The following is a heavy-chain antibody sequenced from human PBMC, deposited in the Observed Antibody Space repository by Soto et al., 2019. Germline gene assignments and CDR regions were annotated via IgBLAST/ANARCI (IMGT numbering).Heavy chain of an antibody. CDR3: ASTYSTSWYWFHP. J-gene: IGHJ5*02. CDR2: IFLNDEK. V-gene: IGHV2-26*04. Sequence: QVTVKESGPVLVKPTETPTLTCTVSGFSLSNAGLGVSWIRQRPGKPLEWLAHIFLNDEKSYITSLKSRLTRSKDTSKSQVVRTMTNTDPVDTATYYCASTYSTSWYWFHPVGQGTLITVSS. D-gene: IGHD6-13*01. CDR1: GFSLSNAGLG.